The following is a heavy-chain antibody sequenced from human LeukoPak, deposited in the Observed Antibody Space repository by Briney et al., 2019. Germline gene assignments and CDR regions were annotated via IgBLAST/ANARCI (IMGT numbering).Heavy chain of an antibody. CDR1: GFTFTSPA. CDR2: IVVGSGNT. V-gene: IGHV1-58*01. CDR3: AAVSYSSSALDY. D-gene: IGHD6-6*01. J-gene: IGHJ4*02. Sequence: ASVKASCKASGFTFTSPAVQWVRQARGQRLEWIGWIVVGSGNTNYAQKFQERVTITRDMSTSTAYMELSSLRSEDTAVYYCAAVSYSSSALDYWGQGTLVTVSS.